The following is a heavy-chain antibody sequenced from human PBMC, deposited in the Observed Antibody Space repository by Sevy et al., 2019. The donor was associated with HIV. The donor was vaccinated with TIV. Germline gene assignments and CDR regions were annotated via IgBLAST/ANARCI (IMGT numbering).Heavy chain of an antibody. D-gene: IGHD3-16*02. J-gene: IGHJ4*02. CDR1: GFPFTTYA. Sequence: GGCLRLSCAASGFPFTTYAVHWVRQAPGKGLEWLAVISFNGGNKFYADSVRGRFTISRDNSENTMYLQMNSLRVEDTAMYNCARDVSGGERLGQLSAYFDYWGQGTLVTVSS. CDR3: ARDVSGGERLGQLSAYFDY. CDR2: ISFNGGNK. V-gene: IGHV3-30-3*01.